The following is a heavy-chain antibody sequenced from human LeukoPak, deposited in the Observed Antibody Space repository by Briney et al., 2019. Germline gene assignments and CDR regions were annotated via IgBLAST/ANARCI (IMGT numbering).Heavy chain of an antibody. CDR1: GYSVSTTY. CDR2: LYTDGGT. J-gene: IGHJ4*02. Sequence: GASLRLSCEASGYSVSTTYMSWVRQAPGQGLEWVAVLYTDGGTAHADSVKGRFTISRDNSKNTLSLQMNSLRAEDTAIYYCTRSGYRRPYHFDSWGQGTLVTVSS. D-gene: IGHD3-22*01. CDR3: TRSGYRRPYHFDS. V-gene: IGHV3-53*01.